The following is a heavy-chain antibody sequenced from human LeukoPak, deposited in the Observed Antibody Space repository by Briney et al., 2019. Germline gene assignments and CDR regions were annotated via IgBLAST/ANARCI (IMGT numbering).Heavy chain of an antibody. Sequence: GGSLRLSCAASGFSFSSYGMHWVRQAPGKGLEWVAVIWYDGSNKYYADSVKGRFTISRDNSKNTLYLQIDNLRAEDTAVYYCAREVHCSSTSCYWYFDLWGRGTLVTVSS. CDR3: AREVHCSSTSCYWYFDL. J-gene: IGHJ2*01. CDR2: IWYDGSNK. D-gene: IGHD2-2*01. CDR1: GFSFSSYG. V-gene: IGHV3-33*01.